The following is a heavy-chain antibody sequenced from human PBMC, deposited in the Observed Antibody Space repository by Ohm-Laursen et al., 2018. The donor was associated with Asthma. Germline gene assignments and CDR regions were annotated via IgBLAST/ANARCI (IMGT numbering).Heavy chain of an antibody. CDR1: GFTFSRYD. CDR3: ARGRGLRGAIEYGMDV. Sequence: SLRLSCSAFGFTFSRYDMYWVRQATGKGLEWVSGIGNAGDSYYPGSVKGRFTISRENAKNSLYLQMNSLRAGDTAVYYCARGRGLRGAIEYGMDVWGQGTTVTVSS. V-gene: IGHV3-13*01. CDR2: IGNAGDS. J-gene: IGHJ6*02. D-gene: IGHD3-10*01.